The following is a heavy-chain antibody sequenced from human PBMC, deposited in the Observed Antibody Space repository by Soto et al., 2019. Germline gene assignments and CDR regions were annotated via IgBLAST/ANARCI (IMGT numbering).Heavy chain of an antibody. CDR3: VRDVHLDY. Sequence: PGGSLRLSCTASVFPFSNYEMNWVRQAPGKGLEWVSYISSGGTNKFYADSLQGRVSVSRDNHKNSLILEMDRLTVEDTATYYCVRDVHLDYWGLGSLVTVSS. CDR1: VFPFSNYE. V-gene: IGHV3-48*03. J-gene: IGHJ4*02. CDR2: ISSGGTNK.